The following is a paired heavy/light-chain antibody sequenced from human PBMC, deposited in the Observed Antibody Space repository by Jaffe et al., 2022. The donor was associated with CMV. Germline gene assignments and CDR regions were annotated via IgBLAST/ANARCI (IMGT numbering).Heavy chain of an antibody. CDR1: GGSISSSSYY. CDR2: IYYSGST. Sequence: QLQLQESGPGLVKPSETLSLTCTVSGGSISSSSYYWGWIRQPPGKGLEWIGSIYYSGSTYYNPSLKSRVTISVDTSKNQFSLKLSSVTAADTAVYYCARIQFEITGTVFFYYYYMDVWGKGTTVTVSS. CDR3: ARIQFEITGTVFFYYYYMDV. J-gene: IGHJ6*03. V-gene: IGHV4-39*01. D-gene: IGHD3-16*01.
Light chain of an antibody. V-gene: IGLV1-44*01. CDR1: SSNIGSNT. CDR3: AAWDDSLNGQV. CDR2: SNN. J-gene: IGLJ3*02. Sequence: QSVLTQPPSASGTPGQRVTISCSGSSSNIGSNTVNWYQQLPGTAPKLLIYSNNQRPSGVPDRFSGSKSGTSASLAISGLQSEDEADYYCAAWDDSLNGQVFGGGTKLTVL.